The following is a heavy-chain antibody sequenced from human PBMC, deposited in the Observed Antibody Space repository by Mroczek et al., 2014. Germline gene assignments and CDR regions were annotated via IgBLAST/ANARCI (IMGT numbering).Heavy chain of an antibody. CDR1: GFTFSSYA. CDR3: AKDSGATMNWVDWYFDL. Sequence: VQLQESGEAWYSLGGSLRLSCAASGFTFSSYAMSWVRQAPGKGLEWVSAISGSGGSTYYADSVKGRFTISRDNSKNTLYLQMNSLRAEDTAVYYCAKDSGATMNWVDWYFDLWGRGTLVTVSS. J-gene: IGHJ2*01. V-gene: IGHV3-23*01. D-gene: IGHD1-26*01. CDR2: ISGSGGST.